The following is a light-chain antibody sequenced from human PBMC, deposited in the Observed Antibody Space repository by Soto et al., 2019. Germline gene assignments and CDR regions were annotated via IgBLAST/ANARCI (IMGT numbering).Light chain of an antibody. Sequence: LILTQSPGSLSLSPGEGDTLSCRASERVRNNSLAWYQQRPGQAPRLLIFGASSRATGIPDRFTGTGSGADFSLTISKLEPDDSAVYFCHHYGYGADTFGQGTKLEIK. CDR3: HHYGYGADT. CDR1: ERVRNNS. CDR2: GAS. J-gene: IGKJ2*01. V-gene: IGKV3-20*01.